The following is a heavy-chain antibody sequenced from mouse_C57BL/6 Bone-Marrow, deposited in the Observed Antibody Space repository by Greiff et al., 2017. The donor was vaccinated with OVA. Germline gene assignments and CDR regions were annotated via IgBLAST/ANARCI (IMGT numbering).Heavy chain of an antibody. CDR3: TRGCTMVTTTGYYAMDY. V-gene: IGHV1-15*01. CDR2: IDPETGGT. CDR1: GYTFTDYE. D-gene: IGHD2-2*01. J-gene: IGHJ4*01. Sequence: ESGAELVRPGASVTLSCKASGYTFTDYEMHWVQQTPVHGLEWIGAIDPETGGTAYNQKFKGKAILTADKSSSTAYMELRSLTSEDSAVYFCTRGCTMVTTTGYYAMDYWGQGTSVTVSS.